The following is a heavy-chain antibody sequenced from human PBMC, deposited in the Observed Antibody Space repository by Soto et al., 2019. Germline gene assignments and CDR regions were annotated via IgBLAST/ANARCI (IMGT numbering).Heavy chain of an antibody. D-gene: IGHD2-15*01. CDR2: ISGSGGST. Sequence: GGSLRLSCAASGFTFSSYAMSWVRQAPGKGLEWVSAISGSGGSTYYADSVKGRFTISRDNSKNTLYLQMNSLRAEDTAVYYCAKDPITDGCSGGSCYYFDYWGQGTLVTVSS. CDR3: AKDPITDGCSGGSCYYFDY. V-gene: IGHV3-23*01. J-gene: IGHJ4*02. CDR1: GFTFSSYA.